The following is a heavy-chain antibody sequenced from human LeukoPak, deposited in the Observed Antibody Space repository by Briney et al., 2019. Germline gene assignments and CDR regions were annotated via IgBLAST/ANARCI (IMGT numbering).Heavy chain of an antibody. J-gene: IGHJ6*02. CDR2: INHSGST. CDR1: SGSISSYY. CDR3: ARLADVYCSSTTSLPQYGGDV. V-gene: IGHV4-59*01. D-gene: IGHD2-2*01. Sequence: SETLSLTCTVPSGSISSYYWNWIRQPPGKGLEWIGYINHSGSTNYNPSPKSRVTISVDTSKNQFSLKRSAVTAADTAVYYCARLADVYCSSTTSLPQYGGDVWGQGTAVTVSS.